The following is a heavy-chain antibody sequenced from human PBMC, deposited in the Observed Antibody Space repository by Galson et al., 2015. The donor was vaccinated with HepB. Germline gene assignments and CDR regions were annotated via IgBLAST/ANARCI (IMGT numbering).Heavy chain of an antibody. Sequence: SETLSLTCAVYGGSFSGYYWSWIRQSPGKGLEWIGEIFHTGSTNYNPSLKSRVTTSVDTSKNQFSLRLSSVTAADTAVYFCARGRSRRSLTREAFDVWGQGTVVTVSS. CDR1: GGSFSGYY. J-gene: IGHJ3*01. D-gene: IGHD1-14*01. CDR3: ARGRSRRSLTREAFDV. V-gene: IGHV4-34*01. CDR2: IFHTGST.